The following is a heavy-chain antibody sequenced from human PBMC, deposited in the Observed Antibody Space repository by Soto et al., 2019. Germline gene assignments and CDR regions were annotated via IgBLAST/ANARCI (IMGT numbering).Heavy chain of an antibody. Sequence: GASVKVSCKASGFTFTSSAVQWVRQARGQRLEWIGWIVVGSGNTNYAQKFQERVTITRDMSTSTAYMELSSLRSEDTAVYYCAAVGPPGDSSSWYRDYYYGMDVWGHGTTVTVSS. J-gene: IGHJ6*02. D-gene: IGHD6-13*01. CDR2: IVVGSGNT. V-gene: IGHV1-58*01. CDR3: AAVGPPGDSSSWYRDYYYGMDV. CDR1: GFTFTSSA.